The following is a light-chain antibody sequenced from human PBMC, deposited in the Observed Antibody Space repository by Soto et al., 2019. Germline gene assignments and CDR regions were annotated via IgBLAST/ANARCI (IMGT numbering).Light chain of an antibody. Sequence: EIVLTQSPGTLSLSPGDRATLSCRASQSVSSSYLAWYQQKPGQAPRLLIYSISSRAASIPDRFSGSGSGTDFTLTISRLEPEDFAVYYCQQCGSSRTFGQGTKVEIK. V-gene: IGKV3-20*01. CDR1: QSVSSSY. J-gene: IGKJ1*01. CDR2: SIS. CDR3: QQCGSSRT.